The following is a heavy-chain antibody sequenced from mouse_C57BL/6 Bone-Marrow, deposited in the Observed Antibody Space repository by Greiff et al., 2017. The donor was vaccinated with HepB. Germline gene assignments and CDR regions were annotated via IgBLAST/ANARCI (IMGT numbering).Heavy chain of an antibody. Sequence: QVQLKQPGAELVKPGASVKLSCKASGYTFTSYWMQWVKQRPGQGLEWIGEIDPSDSYTNYNQKFKGKATLTVDTSSSTAYMQLSSLTSEDSAVYYCARSYGYDEAYWGQGTTLTVSS. CDR1: GYTFTSYW. CDR3: ARSYGYDEAY. J-gene: IGHJ2*01. V-gene: IGHV1-50*01. CDR2: IDPSDSYT. D-gene: IGHD2-2*01.